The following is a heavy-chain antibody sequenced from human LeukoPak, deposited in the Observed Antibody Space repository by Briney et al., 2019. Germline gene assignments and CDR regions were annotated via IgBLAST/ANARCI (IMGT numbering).Heavy chain of an antibody. D-gene: IGHD2-2*01. Sequence: PSETLSLTCTVSGGSISSSSYYWGWIRQPPGKGLEWIGSIYYSGSTYYNPSLKSRVTISVDTSKNQFSLKLSSVTAADTAVYYCARRAPAAIHYSYYGMDVWGQGTTVTVSS. J-gene: IGHJ6*02. CDR3: ARRAPAAIHYSYYGMDV. V-gene: IGHV4-39*01. CDR1: GGSISSSSYY. CDR2: IYYSGST.